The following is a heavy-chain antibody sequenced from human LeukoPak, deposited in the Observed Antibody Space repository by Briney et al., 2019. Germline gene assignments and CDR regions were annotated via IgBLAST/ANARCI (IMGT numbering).Heavy chain of an antibody. J-gene: IGHJ5*02. V-gene: IGHV4-39*07. CDR3: ARDWSAWSGSYRWFDP. CDR2: IYYSGST. D-gene: IGHD1-26*01. Sequence: PSQTLSLTCTVSGDSISSGDYYWSWIRQPPGKGLEWIGSIYYSGSTYYNPSLKSRVTISVDTSKNQFSLKLSSVTAADTAVYYCARDWSAWSGSYRWFDPWGQGTLVTVSS. CDR1: GDSISSGDYY.